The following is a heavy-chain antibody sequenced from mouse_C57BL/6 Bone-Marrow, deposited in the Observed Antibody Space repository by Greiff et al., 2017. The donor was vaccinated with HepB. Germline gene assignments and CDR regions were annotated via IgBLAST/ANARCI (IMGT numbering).Heavy chain of an antibody. CDR1: GYTFTDYE. V-gene: IGHV1-15*01. D-gene: IGHD1-1*01. Sequence: QVQLQQSGAELVRPGASVTLSCKASGYTFTDYEMHWVKQTPVHGLEWIGAIDPETGGTASNQKFKGKAILTADKSSSTAYMELRSLTSEDSAVYYCTRPYYYGTSYAMDYWGQGTSVTVSS. CDR2: IDPETGGT. J-gene: IGHJ4*01. CDR3: TRPYYYGTSYAMDY.